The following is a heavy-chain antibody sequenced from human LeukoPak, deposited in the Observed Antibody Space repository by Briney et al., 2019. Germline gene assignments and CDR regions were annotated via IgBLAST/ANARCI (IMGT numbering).Heavy chain of an antibody. CDR2: IYYSGST. Sequence: KPSETLSLTCTVSGGSISSSSYYWGWIRQPPGKGLEWIGSIYYSGSTYYNPSLKSRVTISVDTSKNQFSLKLSSVTAADTAVYYCARHNTGGYSYGYYFDYWGQGTVVTVSS. CDR3: ARHNTGGYSYGYYFDY. CDR1: GGSISSSSYY. V-gene: IGHV4-39*01. J-gene: IGHJ4*02. D-gene: IGHD5-18*01.